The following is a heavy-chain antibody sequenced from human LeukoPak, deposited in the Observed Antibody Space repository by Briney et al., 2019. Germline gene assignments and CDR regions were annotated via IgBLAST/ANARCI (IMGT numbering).Heavy chain of an antibody. CDR3: AKDLDTAMVIPINYFDY. V-gene: IGHV3-23*01. D-gene: IGHD5-18*01. Sequence: GGSPRLSCAASGFTFSSYAMSWVRQAPGKGLEWVSAISGSGGSTYYADSVKGRFTISRDNSKNTLYLQMNSLRAEDTAVYYCAKDLDTAMVIPINYFDYWGQGTLVTVSS. CDR2: ISGSGGST. J-gene: IGHJ4*02. CDR1: GFTFSSYA.